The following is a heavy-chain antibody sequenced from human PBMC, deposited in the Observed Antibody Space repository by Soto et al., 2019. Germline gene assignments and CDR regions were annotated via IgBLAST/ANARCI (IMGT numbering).Heavy chain of an antibody. J-gene: IGHJ4*02. CDR3: ARGASGYGNFDY. CDR1: GFTFSSYW. V-gene: IGHV3-74*01. Sequence: PGGSLRLSCTASGFTFSSYWMHWVRQAPGKGLVWVSRIDSDGSPTNYADFVKGRFTISRDNAKNTLYLQMNSLRVEDTAVYYCARGASGYGNFDYWGQGT. CDR2: IDSDGSPT. D-gene: IGHD5-12*01.